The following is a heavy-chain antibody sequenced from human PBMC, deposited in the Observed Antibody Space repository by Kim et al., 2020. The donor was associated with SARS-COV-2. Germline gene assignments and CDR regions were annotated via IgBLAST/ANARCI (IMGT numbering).Heavy chain of an antibody. D-gene: IGHD3-10*01. Sequence: ASVKVSCKASGYTFTGYYMHWVRQAPGQGLEWMGWINPNSGGTNYAQKFQGRVTMTRDTSISTAYMELSRLRSDDTAVYYCARCRVVRGVGTYGMDVWGQGTTVTVSS. CDR1: GYTFTGYY. J-gene: IGHJ6*02. CDR2: INPNSGGT. CDR3: ARCRVVRGVGTYGMDV. V-gene: IGHV1-2*02.